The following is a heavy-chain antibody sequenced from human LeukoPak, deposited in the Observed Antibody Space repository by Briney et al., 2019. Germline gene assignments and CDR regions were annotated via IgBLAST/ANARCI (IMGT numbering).Heavy chain of an antibody. D-gene: IGHD3-10*01. Sequence: GGSLRLSCAASGFTFSSYGMHWVRQAPGKGLEWVAFIRYDGSKKYYADSVKGRFTISRDNSKNTLYLQMNSLRAGDTALYYCAKKLFTGMGFYFDSWGQGTLVTVSS. J-gene: IGHJ4*02. V-gene: IGHV3-30*02. CDR1: GFTFSSYG. CDR2: IRYDGSKK. CDR3: AKKLFTGMGFYFDS.